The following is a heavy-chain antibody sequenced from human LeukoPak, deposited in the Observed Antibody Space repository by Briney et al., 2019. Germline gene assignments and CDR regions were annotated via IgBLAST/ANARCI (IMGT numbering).Heavy chain of an antibody. D-gene: IGHD3-22*01. CDR3: ALNSYYYDSSGYYYFAY. Sequence: SETLSLTCTVSGVSISSSSYYWGWIRQPPGKGLEWIGSIYYSGSTYYNPSLMSRVTISVDTSKNQFSLKLSSVTAADTAVYYCALNSYYYDSSGYYYFAYWGQGTLVTVSS. J-gene: IGHJ4*02. CDR1: GVSISSSSYY. V-gene: IGHV4-39*01. CDR2: IYYSGST.